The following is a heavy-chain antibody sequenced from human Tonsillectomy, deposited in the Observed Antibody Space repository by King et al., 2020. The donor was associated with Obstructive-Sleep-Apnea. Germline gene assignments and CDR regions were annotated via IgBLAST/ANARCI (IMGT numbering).Heavy chain of an antibody. Sequence: QLQESGPGLVKPSETLSLTCTVSGGSITSYYLSWIRQPPGKGLEWIGYIDYTGSANYNPSLKRRVTISVNTSKNQFSLRLCSLTAADTAVFYCAREWLGVDYWGQGTLVTVSS. J-gene: IGHJ4*02. CDR2: IDYTGSA. D-gene: IGHD6-19*01. CDR1: GGSITSYY. V-gene: IGHV4-59*01. CDR3: AREWLGVDY.